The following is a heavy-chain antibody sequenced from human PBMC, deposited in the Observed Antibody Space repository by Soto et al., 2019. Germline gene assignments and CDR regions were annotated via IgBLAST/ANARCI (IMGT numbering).Heavy chain of an antibody. CDR1: GFTFSSYG. D-gene: IGHD5-12*01. CDR3: ANKDYGYDSAAKVQH. J-gene: IGHJ1*01. V-gene: IGHV3-30*18. Sequence: GGSLRLSCAASGFTFSSYGMHWVRQAPGKGLEWVAVISYDGSNKYYADSVKGRFTISRDNSKNTLYLQMNSLRAEDTAVYYCANKDYGYDSAAKVQHWGQGTLVTVSS. CDR2: ISYDGSNK.